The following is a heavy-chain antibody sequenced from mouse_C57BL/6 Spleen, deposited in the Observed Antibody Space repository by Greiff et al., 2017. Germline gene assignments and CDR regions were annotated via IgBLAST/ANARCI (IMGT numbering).Heavy chain of an antibody. J-gene: IGHJ3*01. D-gene: IGHD2-1*01. CDR3: ARELRCNPPFAY. CDR1: GYAFSSYW. CDR2: IYPGDGDT. Sequence: VQGVESGAELVKPGASVKISCKASGYAFSSYWMNWVKQRPGKGLEWIGQIYPGDGDTNYNGKFKGKATLTADKSSSTAYMQLSSLTSEDSAVYFCARELRCNPPFAYWGQGTLVTVSA. V-gene: IGHV1-80*01.